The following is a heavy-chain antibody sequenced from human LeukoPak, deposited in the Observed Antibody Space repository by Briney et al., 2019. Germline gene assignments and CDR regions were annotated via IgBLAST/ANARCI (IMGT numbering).Heavy chain of an antibody. CDR1: GYTFTGYY. V-gene: IGHV1-2*02. J-gene: IGHJ4*02. D-gene: IGHD3-16*02. CDR2: INPNSGGT. CDR3: ATVAIYDYVWGSYRPRLDFDY. Sequence: GASVKVSCKASGYTFTGYYMHWVRQAPGQGLEWMGWINPNSGGTNYAQKFQGRVTMTRDTSISTAYMELSRLRSDDTAVYCCATVAIYDYVWGSYRPRLDFDYWGQGTLVTVSS.